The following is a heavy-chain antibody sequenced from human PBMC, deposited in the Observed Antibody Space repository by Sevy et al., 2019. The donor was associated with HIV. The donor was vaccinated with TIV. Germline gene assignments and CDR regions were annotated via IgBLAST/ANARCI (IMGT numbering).Heavy chain of an antibody. Sequence: SETLSLTCTVSGGSISSYFYSWIRQPPGKGLEWIGNVYYSGSTNYNPSLTSRVTISVDTSKNQLSLELSSVTAADTAVYYCARQGSSAYFNYYAMDVWGQGTTVTVSS. D-gene: IGHD6-6*01. CDR1: GGSISSYF. V-gene: IGHV4-59*08. J-gene: IGHJ6*02. CDR2: VYYSGST. CDR3: ARQGSSAYFNYYAMDV.